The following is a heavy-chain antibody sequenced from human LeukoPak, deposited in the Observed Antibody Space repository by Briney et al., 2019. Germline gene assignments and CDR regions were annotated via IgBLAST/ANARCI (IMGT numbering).Heavy chain of an antibody. CDR2: ISGSGGST. CDR1: GFTFSSYA. D-gene: IGHD3-3*01. CDR3: AKMTTYYAIVPFQH. V-gene: IGHV3-23*01. J-gene: IGHJ1*01. Sequence: GGSLRLSWAASGFTFSSYAMSGVGQAPGKGREGVSAISGSGGSTYYADSVKGRFTISRGNSKNTLYLQMNSLRAEDTAVYYCAKMTTYYAIVPFQHWGQGTLVTVSS.